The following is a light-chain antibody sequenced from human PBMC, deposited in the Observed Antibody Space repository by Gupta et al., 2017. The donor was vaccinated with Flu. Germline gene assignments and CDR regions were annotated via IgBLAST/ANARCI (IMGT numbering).Light chain of an antibody. CDR3: QQRSNWPVT. Sequence: EIVLTQSPGTLSLSPGERATLSCRASQSVSSYFAWYQHKPGQAPRLLISDGSNRATGIPARFSGSGSGTDFTLAISSLEPEDFAVYYCQQRSNWPVTFGQGTPVEIK. V-gene: IGKV3-11*01. J-gene: IGKJ5*01. CDR1: QSVSSY. CDR2: DGS.